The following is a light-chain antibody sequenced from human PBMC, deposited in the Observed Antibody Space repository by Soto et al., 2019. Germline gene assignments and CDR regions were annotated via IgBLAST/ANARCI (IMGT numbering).Light chain of an antibody. CDR3: LQDYNYPRT. CDR1: QGIRDD. Sequence: AIQMTQSPSSLSASVGDRVTISCRASQGIRDDLGWYQQKPGKAPKLLIYAASSLQSGVPLRFSGSGSGTDFTLTISSLQPEDFATYYCLQDYNYPRTFGQGTKVDIK. V-gene: IGKV1-6*01. J-gene: IGKJ1*01. CDR2: AAS.